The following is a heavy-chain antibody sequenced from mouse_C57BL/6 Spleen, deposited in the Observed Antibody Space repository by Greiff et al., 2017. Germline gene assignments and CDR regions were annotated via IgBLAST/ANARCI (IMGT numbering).Heavy chain of an antibody. CDR1: GYTFTSYW. V-gene: IGHV1-64*01. D-gene: IGHD1-1*02. CDR3: AGSGTMAY. CDR2: INPNSGST. J-gene: IGHJ2*01. Sequence: VQLQQSGAELVKPGASVKLSCKASGYTFTSYWMHWVKQRPGQGLEWIGIINPNSGSTNYNEKFKSKATLTVDKSSSTAYMQLSSLTSEDSAVYYRAGSGTMAYWGQGTTVTVSS.